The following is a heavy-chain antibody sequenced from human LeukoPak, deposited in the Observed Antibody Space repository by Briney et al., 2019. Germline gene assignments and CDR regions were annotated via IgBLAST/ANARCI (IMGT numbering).Heavy chain of an antibody. Sequence: GGSLRLSCAASGFNFIDYSMNWVRQAPGKGLEWISYIGISSSNTKYADSVKGRFTISRDKARNSLYLQMNSLRVEDTAVYYCARDYRYAFDNWGHGTLVTVSS. CDR1: GFNFIDYS. CDR2: IGISSSNT. CDR3: ARDYRYAFDN. V-gene: IGHV3-48*01. D-gene: IGHD5-12*01. J-gene: IGHJ4*01.